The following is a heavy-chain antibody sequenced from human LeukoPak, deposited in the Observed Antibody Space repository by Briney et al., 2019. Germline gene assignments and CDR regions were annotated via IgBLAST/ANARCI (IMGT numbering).Heavy chain of an antibody. D-gene: IGHD5-24*01. Sequence: GGSLRLSCAASGFTFGSYAMIWVRQAPGKGLEGVSTISGSGATTYSASSVRGRFTIYRDNYKNILYLKVNNLREEDTVVYYCEKEDDYNYIDYWGQGNLVIVSS. CDR2: ISGSGATT. CDR1: GFTFGSYA. V-gene: IGHV3-23*01. CDR3: EKEDDYNYIDY. J-gene: IGHJ4*02.